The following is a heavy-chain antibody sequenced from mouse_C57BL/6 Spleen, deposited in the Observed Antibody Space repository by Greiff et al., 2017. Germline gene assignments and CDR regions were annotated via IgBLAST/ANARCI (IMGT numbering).Heavy chain of an antibody. CDR3: ARLGNYVLYAMDY. V-gene: IGHV1-85*01. CDR2: IYPRDGST. D-gene: IGHD1-1*01. Sequence: QVQLQQSGPELVKPGASVKLSCKASGYTFTSYDINWVKQRPGQGLEWIGWIYPRDGSTTYNEKFKGKATLTVDTSSSTAYMELHRRTSEDSAVYFCARLGNYVLYAMDYWGQGTSVTVSS. J-gene: IGHJ4*01. CDR1: GYTFTSYD.